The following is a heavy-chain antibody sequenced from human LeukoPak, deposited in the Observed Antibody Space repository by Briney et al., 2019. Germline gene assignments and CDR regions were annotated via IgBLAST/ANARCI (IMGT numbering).Heavy chain of an antibody. CDR3: ARGGWRVGATTGGFDY. J-gene: IGHJ4*02. CDR2: IYSGGST. CDR1: GFTVSSNY. Sequence: GGSLRLSCAASGFTVSSNYMSWVRQAPGKGLEWVSVIYSGGSTYYADSVKGRFTISRDNSKNTLYLQMNSLRAEGTAVYYCARGGWRVGATTGGFDYWGQGTLVTVSS. V-gene: IGHV3-66*01. D-gene: IGHD1-26*01.